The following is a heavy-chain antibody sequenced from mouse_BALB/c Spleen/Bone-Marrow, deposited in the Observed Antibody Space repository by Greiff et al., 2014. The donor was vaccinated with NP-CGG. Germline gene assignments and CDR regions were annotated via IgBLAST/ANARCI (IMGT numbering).Heavy chain of an antibody. J-gene: IGHJ4*01. V-gene: IGHV5-6*01. CDR1: GFPFTNYC. Sequence: VPLVASGGDLVQPGVSLPLSCAASGFPFTNYCLSLVLPPPYQLLSFFANISSCGSYTYYPDSVKGRFTISRDNAKNTLYLQMSSLKSEDTAMYYCARQYGNFGVMDYWGQGTSVTVSS. D-gene: IGHD2-1*01. CDR3: ARQYGNFGVMDY. CDR2: ISSCGSYT.